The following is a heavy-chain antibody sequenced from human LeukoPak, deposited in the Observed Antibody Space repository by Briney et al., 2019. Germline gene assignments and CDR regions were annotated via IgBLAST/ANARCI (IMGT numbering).Heavy chain of an antibody. V-gene: IGHV3-74*01. CDR2: INTDGSST. J-gene: IGHJ6*03. D-gene: IGHD3-3*01. CDR3: ARGIFGDPPGMDV. CDR1: GFTFSSYW. Sequence: GGSLRLSCAASGFTFSSYWMHWVRQAPGKGLVWVSRINTDGSSTSYADSVKGRFTISRDNAKNTLYLQMNSLRAEDTAVYYCARGIFGDPPGMDVWGKGTTVTVSS.